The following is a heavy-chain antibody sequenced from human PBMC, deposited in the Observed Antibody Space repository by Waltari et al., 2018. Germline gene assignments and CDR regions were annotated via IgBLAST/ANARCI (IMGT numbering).Heavy chain of an antibody. D-gene: IGHD4-17*01. CDR1: GGSISRSGYY. J-gene: IGHJ4*02. CDR2: IDYSGNT. CDR3: VRDFGDHRTDY. V-gene: IGHV4-39*02. Sequence: QLQLQESGPGLVKSSETLSLTCTVSGGSISRSGYYWGWIRQPPGQGLEWIGTIDYSGNTYYNPSLKSRVTISVDTSKRQFSLKLNSVTAADTAVYYCVRDFGDHRTDYWGQGTLVTVSS.